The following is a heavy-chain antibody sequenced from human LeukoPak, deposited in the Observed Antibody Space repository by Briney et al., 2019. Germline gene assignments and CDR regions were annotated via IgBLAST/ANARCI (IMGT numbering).Heavy chain of an antibody. D-gene: IGHD2-2*01. Sequence: SETLSLTCTVSGGSISSGVYYWSWIRQHPGKGLEWIGYIYYSGSTYYNPSLKSRVTISVDTSKNQFSLKLSSVTAADTAVYYCAREVPDCSSTSCYVYYYYYMDVWGKGTTVTVSS. J-gene: IGHJ6*03. CDR1: GGSISSGVYY. V-gene: IGHV4-31*03. CDR2: IYYSGST. CDR3: AREVPDCSSTSCYVYYYYYMDV.